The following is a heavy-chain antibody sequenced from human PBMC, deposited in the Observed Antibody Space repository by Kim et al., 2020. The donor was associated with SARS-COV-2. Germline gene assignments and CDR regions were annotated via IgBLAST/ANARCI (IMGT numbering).Heavy chain of an antibody. CDR1: GYTFTGYY. CDR3: ARGRRYYGSGSYYNPNDY. D-gene: IGHD3-10*01. Sequence: ASVKVSCKASGYTFTGYYMHWVRQAPGQGLEWMGWINPNSGGTNYAQKFQGRVTMIRDTSISTAYMELSRLRSDDTAVYYCARGRRYYGSGSYYNPNDYWVQGILVTVSS. CDR2: INPNSGGT. J-gene: IGHJ4*02. V-gene: IGHV1-2*02.